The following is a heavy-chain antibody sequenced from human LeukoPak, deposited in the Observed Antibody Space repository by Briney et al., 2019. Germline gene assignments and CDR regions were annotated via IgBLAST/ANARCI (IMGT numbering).Heavy chain of an antibody. J-gene: IGHJ6*03. CDR2: IIPIFGTA. CDR1: GGTFSSYA. Sequence: ASVKVSCKASGGTFSSYAISWVRQAPGQGLERMGGIIPIFGTANYAQKFQGRVTITTDESTSTAYMELSSLRSEDTAVYYCARDDGYNALYYYYMDVWGKGTTVTVSS. V-gene: IGHV1-69*05. D-gene: IGHD5-24*01. CDR3: ARDDGYNALYYYYMDV.